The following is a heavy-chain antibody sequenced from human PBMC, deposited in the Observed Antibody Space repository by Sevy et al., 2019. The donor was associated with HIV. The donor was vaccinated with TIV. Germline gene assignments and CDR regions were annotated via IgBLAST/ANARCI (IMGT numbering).Heavy chain of an antibody. CDR3: AREGCTKPHDY. CDR1: GFTFIKYS. D-gene: IGHD2-8*01. Sequence: GGSLRLSCAASGFTFIKYSMSWVRQPPGKGLEWVSTLSFGCGEINYADSVKGRFTISRDNSKSSVYLQMNNLRPEDTAVYYCAREGCTKPHDYWGQGTLVTV. CDR2: LSFGCGEI. J-gene: IGHJ4*02. V-gene: IGHV3-23*01.